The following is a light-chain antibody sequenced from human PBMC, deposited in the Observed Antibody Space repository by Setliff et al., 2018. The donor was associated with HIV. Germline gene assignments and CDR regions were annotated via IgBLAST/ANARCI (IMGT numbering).Light chain of an antibody. J-gene: IGLJ1*01. CDR2: DVS. CDR1: SSDVGSYNY. CDR3: SSYTSTLYV. V-gene: IGLV2-14*03. Sequence: SALTQPASVSGSPGQSITISCTGTSSDVGSYNYVSWYQQHPGKAPKLIIYDVSNRPSGVSNRFSGSKSGNTASLTISGLQAEDETDYYCSSYTSTLYVFGSGTKVTVL.